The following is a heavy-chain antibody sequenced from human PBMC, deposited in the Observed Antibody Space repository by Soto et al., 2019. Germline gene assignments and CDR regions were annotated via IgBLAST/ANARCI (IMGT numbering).Heavy chain of an antibody. D-gene: IGHD6-13*01. CDR3: ARTPASGTLDP. J-gene: IGHJ5*02. Sequence: QTLSLTCAISGDSVSSNRAAWNWIRKSPSRGLEWLGRTYYRSKWYNDYAVSVKSRITVNPDTSKNQFSLHLNSVTPDDTAVYYCARTPASGTLDPWGQGTLVTVSS. CDR1: GDSVSSNRAA. V-gene: IGHV6-1*01. CDR2: TYYRSKWYN.